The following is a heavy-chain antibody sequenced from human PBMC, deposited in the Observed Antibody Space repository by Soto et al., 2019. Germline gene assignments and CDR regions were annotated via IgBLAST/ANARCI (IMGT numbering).Heavy chain of an antibody. Sequence: SVKVSCKASGGTFSSYTISWVRQAPGQGLEWMGRIIPILGIANYAQKFQGRVTITADRSTSTAYMELSSLRSEDTAVYYCAREDYGDYTGRYYYYMDVWGKGTTVTVSS. V-gene: IGHV1-69*04. CDR2: IIPILGIA. D-gene: IGHD4-17*01. J-gene: IGHJ6*03. CDR1: GGTFSSYT. CDR3: AREDYGDYTGRYYYYMDV.